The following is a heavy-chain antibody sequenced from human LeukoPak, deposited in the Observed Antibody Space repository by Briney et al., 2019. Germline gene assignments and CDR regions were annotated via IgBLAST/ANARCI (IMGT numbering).Heavy chain of an antibody. Sequence: ASVKVSCKASGYTFTSYAMHWVRQAPGQRLEWMGWINAGNGNTKYSQKFQGRVTITRDTSASTAYMELSSLRSEDTAVYYCARDVVSLARLRYLFDYWGQGTLVTVSS. CDR2: INAGNGNT. J-gene: IGHJ4*02. CDR3: ARDVVSLARLRYLFDY. D-gene: IGHD2-21*01. CDR1: GYTFTSYA. V-gene: IGHV1-3*01.